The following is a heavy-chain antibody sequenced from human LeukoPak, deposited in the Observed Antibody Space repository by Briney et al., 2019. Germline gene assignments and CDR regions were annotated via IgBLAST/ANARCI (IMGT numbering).Heavy chain of an antibody. CDR2: LGSAGDK. V-gene: IGHV3-13*01. J-gene: IGHJ6*02. D-gene: IGHD3/OR15-3a*01. Sequence: GGSLRLSCAASGFTLSDYDIHWVRQAIGKGLDWVSGLGSAGDKYHAGSERGRFTIFREDAENSVYLQMNGLRPEDTAIYYCARAKRETSTRPWTSGMDVWGQGTTVTVSS. CDR1: GFTLSDYD. CDR3: ARAKRETSTRPWTSGMDV.